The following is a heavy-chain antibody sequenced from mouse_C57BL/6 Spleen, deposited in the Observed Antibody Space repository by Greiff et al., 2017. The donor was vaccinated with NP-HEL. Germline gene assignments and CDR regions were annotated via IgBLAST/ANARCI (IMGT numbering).Heavy chain of an antibody. CDR1: GFNFKNTY. CDR2: IDPANGNT. V-gene: IGHV14-3*01. J-gene: IGHJ2*01. D-gene: IGHD1-1*01. CDR3: ADTTVPSWDYFDY. Sequence: EVQLQQSVAELVRPGASVKLSCTASGFNFKNTYMHWVKQRPEQGLEWIGRIDPANGNTKYAPKFQGKATITADTSSNTAYLQLSSLTSEDTAIYYCADTTVPSWDYFDYWGQGTTLTVSS.